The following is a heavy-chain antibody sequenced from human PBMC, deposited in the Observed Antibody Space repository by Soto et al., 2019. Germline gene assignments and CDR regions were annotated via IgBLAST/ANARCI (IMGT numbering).Heavy chain of an antibody. V-gene: IGHV3-9*01. CDR1: GFTFDDYA. J-gene: IGHJ6*02. CDR2: ISWNSGSI. CDR3: ARVPIDYSPYYGMDV. Sequence: EVQLVESGGGLVQPGRSLRLSCAASGFTFDDYAMHWVRQAPGKGLEWVSGISWNSGSIGYADSVKGRFTISRDNAKNSLYLQMNSLRAEDTALYYCARVPIDYSPYYGMDVWGQGTTVTVSS. D-gene: IGHD4-4*01.